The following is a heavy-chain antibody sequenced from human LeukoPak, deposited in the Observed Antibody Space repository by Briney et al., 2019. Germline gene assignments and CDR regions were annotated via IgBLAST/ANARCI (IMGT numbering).Heavy chain of an antibody. D-gene: IGHD3-10*01. Sequence: GSPRLSCAASGFTFSSYWMSWARQPPGKGLEWIGEINHSGSTNYNPSLKSRVTISVDTSKNQFSLKLSSVTAADTAVYYCARRNWGRLLWFGDPGYFDYWGQGTLVTVSS. CDR2: INHSGST. CDR1: GFTFSSYW. CDR3: ARRNWGRLLWFGDPGYFDY. J-gene: IGHJ4*02. V-gene: IGHV4-34*01.